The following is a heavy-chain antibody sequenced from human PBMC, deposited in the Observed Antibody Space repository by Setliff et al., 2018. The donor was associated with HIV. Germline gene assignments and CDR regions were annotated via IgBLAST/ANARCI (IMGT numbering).Heavy chain of an antibody. Sequence: GSLRLSCAASGFTFNNYAIHWVRQAPGKGLEWVALISYDGTYKYYVDSVKGRFTISRDNAKNSLYPQMNSLRAEDTAVYYCARFRLYHYSNKVDYWGQGTLVTVSS. CDR3: ARFRLYHYSNKVDY. V-gene: IGHV3-30*04. D-gene: IGHD4-4*01. CDR1: GFTFNNYA. J-gene: IGHJ4*02. CDR2: ISYDGTYK.